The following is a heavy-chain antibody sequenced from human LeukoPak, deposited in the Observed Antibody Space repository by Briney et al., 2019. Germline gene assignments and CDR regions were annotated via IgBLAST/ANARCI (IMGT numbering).Heavy chain of an antibody. V-gene: IGHV5-51*01. CDR1: GYSCTSYW. D-gene: IGHD7-27*01. CDR3: ARRPINWDWYFDL. J-gene: IGHJ2*01. CDR2: IYPGDSDT. Sequence: GGSLKISCKGSGYSCTSYWIGWVRQMPGKGLEWMGIIYPGDSDTRYSPSFQGQVTISADKSISTAYLQWSSLKASDTAMYYCARRPINWDWYFDLWGRGTLVTVSS.